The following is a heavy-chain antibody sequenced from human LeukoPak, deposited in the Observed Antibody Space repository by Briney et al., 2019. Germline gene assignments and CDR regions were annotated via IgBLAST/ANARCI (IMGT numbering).Heavy chain of an antibody. Sequence: ASVKVSCKVSGYTLTELSMHWVRQAPGKGLEWMGGFDPEDGETIYAQKFQGRVTMTEDTSTDTAYMELSSLRSEDTAVYYCATGVIVATIPYWYFDLWGRGTLVTVSS. CDR3: ATGVIVATIPYWYFDL. J-gene: IGHJ2*01. V-gene: IGHV1-24*01. CDR1: GYTLTELS. D-gene: IGHD5-12*01. CDR2: FDPEDGET.